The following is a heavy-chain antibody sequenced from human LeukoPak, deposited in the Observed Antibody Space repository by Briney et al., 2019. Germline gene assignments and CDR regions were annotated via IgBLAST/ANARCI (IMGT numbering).Heavy chain of an antibody. CDR3: AREEQLWSDVDY. D-gene: IGHD5-18*01. CDR2: ISYDGSNK. CDR1: GFTFSSYA. Sequence: GGSLRLSCAASGFTFSSYAMHWVRQAPGKGLEWVAVISYDGSNKYYADSVKGRFTISRDNSKNTLYLQMNSLRAEDTAVYYCAREEQLWSDVDYWGQGTLVTVPS. J-gene: IGHJ4*02. V-gene: IGHV3-30-3*01.